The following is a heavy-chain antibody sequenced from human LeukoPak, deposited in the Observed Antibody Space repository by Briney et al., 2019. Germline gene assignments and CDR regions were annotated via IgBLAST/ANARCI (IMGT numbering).Heavy chain of an antibody. CDR2: IIPILGIA. CDR1: GGTFSSYA. Sequence: SAKVSCKASGGTFSSYAISWVRQAPGQGLEWMGRIIPILGIANYAQKFQGRVTITADKSTSTAYMELSSLRSEDTAVYYCARAPTLGYCSGGSCYPDYWGQGTLVTVSS. J-gene: IGHJ4*02. V-gene: IGHV1-69*04. D-gene: IGHD2-15*01. CDR3: ARAPTLGYCSGGSCYPDY.